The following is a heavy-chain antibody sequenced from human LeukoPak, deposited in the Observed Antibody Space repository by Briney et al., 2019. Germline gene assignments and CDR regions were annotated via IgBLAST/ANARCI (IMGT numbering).Heavy chain of an antibody. CDR1: GGSISSSSYY. CDR3: ARAPRVDYDSSGYFFGIGGNDY. V-gene: IGHV4-39*07. D-gene: IGHD3-22*01. J-gene: IGHJ4*02. CDR2: IYYSGST. Sequence: SETLSLTCTVSGGSISSSSYYWGWIRQPPGKGLEWIGNIYYSGSTYYNPSLKSRVTISVDTSKNQFSLKLSSVTAADTAVYYCARAPRVDYDSSGYFFGIGGNDYWGQGTLVTVSS.